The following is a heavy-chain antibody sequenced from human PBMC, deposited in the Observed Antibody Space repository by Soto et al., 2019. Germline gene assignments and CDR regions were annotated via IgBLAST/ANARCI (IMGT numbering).Heavy chain of an antibody. CDR2: IIPIFGTA. J-gene: IGHJ4*02. D-gene: IGHD3-22*01. CDR1: GGTFSSYA. V-gene: IGHV1-69*06. Sequence: QVQLVQSGAEVKKPGSSVKVSCKASGGTFSSYAISWVRQAPGQGLEWMGGIIPIFGTANYAQKFQGRVTITADKSTSTACMELISLRSEDTAVYYCARARRWGYYDSSGYYTDYWGKGTLVTVSS. CDR3: ARARRWGYYDSSGYYTDY.